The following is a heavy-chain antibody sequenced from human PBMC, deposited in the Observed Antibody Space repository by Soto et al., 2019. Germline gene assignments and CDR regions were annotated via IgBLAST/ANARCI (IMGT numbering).Heavy chain of an antibody. CDR3: ARHVLYCSGGSCYSEFGFDY. CDR2: IYYSGST. D-gene: IGHD2-15*01. CDR1: GGSISSSSYY. Sequence: QLQLQESGPGLVKPSETLSLTCTVSGGSISSSSYYWGWIRQPPGKGLEWIGSIYYSGSTYYNPSLKSRVTISVDTSKNQFSLKLRSVTAADTAVYYCARHVLYCSGGSCYSEFGFDYWGQGTLVTVSS. J-gene: IGHJ4*02. V-gene: IGHV4-39*01.